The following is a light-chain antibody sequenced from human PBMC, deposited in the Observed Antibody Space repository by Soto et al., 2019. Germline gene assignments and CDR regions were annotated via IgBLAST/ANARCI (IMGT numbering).Light chain of an antibody. CDR1: TSDVGSYNL. Sequence: QSALTQPASVSGSPGQSITISCTGTTSDVGSYNLVSWYQHPPGKAPKLMIYADSKRPSGVSYRFSGSKSGNTASLTISWLQAEDEADYYGCSYAGSSSCVLFGGGTKVTVL. CDR2: ADS. CDR3: CSYAGSSSCVL. V-gene: IGLV2-23*01. J-gene: IGLJ2*01.